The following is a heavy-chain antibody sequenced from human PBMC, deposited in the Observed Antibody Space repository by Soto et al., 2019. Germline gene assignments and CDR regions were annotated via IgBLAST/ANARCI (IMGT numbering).Heavy chain of an antibody. Sequence: PGGSLRLSCAASGFTFSSYGMHWVRQAPGKGLEWVAVISYDGSNKYYADSVKGRFTISRDNAKNTLYLQMNSLRGEDTAVYYCAKVLSTSLVYYYMYVWGKGTTVTGSS. CDR1: GFTFSSYG. CDR3: AKVLSTSLVYYYMYV. D-gene: IGHD2-2*01. V-gene: IGHV3-30*18. CDR2: ISYDGSNK. J-gene: IGHJ6*03.